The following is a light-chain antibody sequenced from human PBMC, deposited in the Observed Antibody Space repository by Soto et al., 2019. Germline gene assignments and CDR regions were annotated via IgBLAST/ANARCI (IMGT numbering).Light chain of an antibody. CDR1: SSNIGAGYD. J-gene: IGLJ3*02. Sequence: QSVLTQPPSVSGAPGQRVTISCTGSSSNIGAGYDVHWYQQLPGTAPKLLIYGNSNRPSGVPDRFSGSKSGTSAPLAITGLQAEDEADYYCHSYDSSLSGWVFGGGTKLTVL. V-gene: IGLV1-40*01. CDR2: GNS. CDR3: HSYDSSLSGWV.